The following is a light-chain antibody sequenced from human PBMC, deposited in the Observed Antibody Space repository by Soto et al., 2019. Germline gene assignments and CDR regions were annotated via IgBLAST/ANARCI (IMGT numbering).Light chain of an antibody. Sequence: EIVLTQSPATLSLSPGERATLSCRASQSVSSFLAWYQQKPGQAPRLLIYDASNRATGIPARFSGSGSGTDFTLTISSLEPEDFAVYYCQHRSNWPLTFGPGTKVDIK. V-gene: IGKV3-11*01. CDR1: QSVSSF. CDR2: DAS. CDR3: QHRSNWPLT. J-gene: IGKJ3*01.